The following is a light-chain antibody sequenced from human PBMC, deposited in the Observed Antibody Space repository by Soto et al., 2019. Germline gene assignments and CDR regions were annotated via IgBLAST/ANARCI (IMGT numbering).Light chain of an antibody. J-gene: IGKJ1*01. Sequence: EIVLTQSPGTLSLSPGERATLSSRASQSVSSNYLAWYQQKPGQAPRLLIYGASTRATGIPDRFSGSGSATDFTLTISRLEPEDFAVYYCQQYGSSPRTFGQGTKVEIK. CDR2: GAS. V-gene: IGKV3-20*01. CDR3: QQYGSSPRT. CDR1: QSVSSNY.